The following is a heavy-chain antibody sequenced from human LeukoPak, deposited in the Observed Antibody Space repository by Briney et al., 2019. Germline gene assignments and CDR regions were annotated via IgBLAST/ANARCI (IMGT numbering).Heavy chain of an antibody. CDR3: ARAVSFSGSAVTGGAH. V-gene: IGHV1-18*01. CDR1: GYTFTSYG. D-gene: IGHD6-19*01. CDR2: ISVYNGNT. Sequence: ASVKVSCKASGYTFTSYGISWVRQAPGQGLEWIGWISVYNGNTIYAQKLQGRVTMTTDTSASTAYMELRSLQSDDTAVYYCARAVSFSGSAVTGGAHWGQGTLVTVSS. J-gene: IGHJ4*02.